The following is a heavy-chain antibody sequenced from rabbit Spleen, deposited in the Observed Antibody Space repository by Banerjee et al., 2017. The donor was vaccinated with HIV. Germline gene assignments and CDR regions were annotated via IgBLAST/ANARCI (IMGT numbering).Heavy chain of an antibody. D-gene: IGHD6-1*01. Sequence: QEQLVESGGGLVQPGGSLKLSCKASGFDLSRYGVSWVRQAPGKGLEWIAYIYPDYGSTDYASWVNGRFTISLDNAQNTVFLQMTSLTAADTATYFCARAIYVGFAGYGYAPHYFNLWGPGTLVTVS. CDR1: GFDLSRYG. CDR3: ARAIYVGFAGYGYAPHYFNL. J-gene: IGHJ4*01. V-gene: IGHV1S47*01. CDR2: IYPDYGST.